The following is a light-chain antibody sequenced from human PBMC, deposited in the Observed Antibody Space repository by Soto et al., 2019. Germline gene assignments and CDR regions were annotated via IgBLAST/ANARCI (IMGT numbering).Light chain of an antibody. J-gene: IGLJ3*02. CDR2: DDD. CDR1: SDNIANNY. Sequence: NFMLTQPHSVSESPGKTVTISCTRSSDNIANNYVQWYQQRPGSSPTTVIYDDDQRPSGVPDRFSGFIDRSSNSASLTISGLTTGDEADYYCLSYDGSRQGVFGGGTQLTVL. V-gene: IGLV6-57*01. CDR3: LSYDGSRQGV.